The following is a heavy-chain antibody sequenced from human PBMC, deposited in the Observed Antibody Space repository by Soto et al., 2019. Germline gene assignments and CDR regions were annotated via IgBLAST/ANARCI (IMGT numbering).Heavy chain of an antibody. CDR3: ARAPGRTKPIEF. CDR1: GGSFSGYY. CDR2: INHSGST. D-gene: IGHD6-6*01. J-gene: IGHJ4*02. V-gene: IGHV4-34*01. Sequence: PSETLSLTCAVSGGSFSGYYWSWIRQPPGKGLEWIGEINHSGSTNYNPSLKSRVTISVDTSKNQFSLKLSSVTAADTAVYYCARAPGRTKPIEFWGRGTLVTVSS.